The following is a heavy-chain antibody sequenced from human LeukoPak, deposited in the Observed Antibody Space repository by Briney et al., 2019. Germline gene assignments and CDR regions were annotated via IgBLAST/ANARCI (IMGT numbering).Heavy chain of an antibody. D-gene: IGHD3-10*01. CDR3: ARPGVTGGPASDY. Sequence: ASVKVSCKSTGYTFTSYGMNWVRQAPGQGLEWMGWINTNTGNPTYAQGFTGRFVFSLDTSVSTTYLQISSLKAEDTAVYFCARPGVTGGPASDYWGQGTVVTVSS. CDR2: INTNTGNP. CDR1: GYTFTSYG. J-gene: IGHJ4*02. V-gene: IGHV7-4-1*02.